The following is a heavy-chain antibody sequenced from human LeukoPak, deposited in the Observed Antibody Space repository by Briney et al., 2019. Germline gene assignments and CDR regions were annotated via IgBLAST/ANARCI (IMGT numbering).Heavy chain of an antibody. CDR3: ARGSSSWKNWFDP. Sequence: PSETLSLTCTVSGGSIDSNSWTWIRQPPGKGLEWIGYIYYSGTTNYNPSLKSRVTMSVDMSKNQFSLKLSSVTAADTAVYYCARGSSSWKNWFDPWGQGTLVTVSS. J-gene: IGHJ5*02. D-gene: IGHD6-13*01. V-gene: IGHV4-59*01. CDR2: IYYSGTT. CDR1: GGSIDSNS.